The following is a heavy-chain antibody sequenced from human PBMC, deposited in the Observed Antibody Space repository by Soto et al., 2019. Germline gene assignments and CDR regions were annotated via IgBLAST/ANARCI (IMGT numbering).Heavy chain of an antibody. D-gene: IGHD3-10*01. CDR2: IIPVLGIA. Sequence: SVKVSCKASGGTLSSYTIIWVRQAPGQRLEWMGRIIPVLGIANYAQKFQDRVTITADKSTNTAYMELSSLRSEDTAVYYCASVYDYYGSGSYDYFDYWGQGTLVTVSS. CDR3: ASVYDYYGSGSYDYFDY. V-gene: IGHV1-69*02. CDR1: GGTLSSYT. J-gene: IGHJ4*02.